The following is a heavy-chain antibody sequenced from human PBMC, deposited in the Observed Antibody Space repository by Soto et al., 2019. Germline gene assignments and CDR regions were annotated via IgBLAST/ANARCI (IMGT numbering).Heavy chain of an antibody. CDR3: ARQGYYGSGSYYKFRWLDP. CDR1: GGSISSGSYY. Sequence: SETLSLTCTVSGGSISSGSYYWGWIRQPPGKGLEWIASIYYSGSTYYNPSLKSRVTIFVDTSKNQFSLKLSSVTAADTALYYCARQGYYGSGSYYKFRWLDPWGQGTLVT. J-gene: IGHJ5*02. D-gene: IGHD3-10*01. V-gene: IGHV4-39*01. CDR2: IYYSGST.